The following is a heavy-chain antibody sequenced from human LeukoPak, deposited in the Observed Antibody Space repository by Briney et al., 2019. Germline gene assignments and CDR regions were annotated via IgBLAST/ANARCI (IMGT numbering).Heavy chain of an antibody. CDR3: ARPIYGSGSYYP. D-gene: IGHD3-10*01. V-gene: IGHV1-18*01. CDR1: GYTFTSYG. Sequence: ASGKVSCKASGYTFTSYGISWVRQAPGQGLEWMGWISVYNGNTNYAQKLQGRVTMTTDTSTSTAYMELRSLRSDDTAVYYCARPIYGSGSYYPWGQGTLVTVSS. CDR2: ISVYNGNT. J-gene: IGHJ5*02.